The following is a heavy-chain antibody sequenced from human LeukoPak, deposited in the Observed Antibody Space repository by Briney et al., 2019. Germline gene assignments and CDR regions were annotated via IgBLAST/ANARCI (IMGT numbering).Heavy chain of an antibody. CDR3: ARRYCSGGSCYFYFDY. Sequence: GESLKISCKGSGYSFTSYWIGWVRQMPGKGLEWMGIIYPGDSDTRYSPSFQGQVTISADKSISTAYLQWSSLKASDTAMHYCARRYCSGGSCYFYFDYWGQGTLVTVSS. CDR1: GYSFTSYW. CDR2: IYPGDSDT. V-gene: IGHV5-51*01. D-gene: IGHD2-15*01. J-gene: IGHJ4*02.